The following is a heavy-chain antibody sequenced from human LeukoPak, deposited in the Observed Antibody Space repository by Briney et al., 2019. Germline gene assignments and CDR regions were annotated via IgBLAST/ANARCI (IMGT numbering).Heavy chain of an antibody. CDR1: GYTFTSFG. CDR3: AREADKGDHYGMEV. V-gene: IGHV1-18*01. J-gene: IGHJ6*02. Sequence: GASVKVSCKASGYTFTSFGISWVRQAPGQGLEWMGWISIYNGNANYAQKVQGRVTMTTDTSTSTTYMELRSLRSDDTAVYYCAREADKGDHYGMEVWGQGTTVTISS. D-gene: IGHD3-16*01. CDR2: ISIYNGNA.